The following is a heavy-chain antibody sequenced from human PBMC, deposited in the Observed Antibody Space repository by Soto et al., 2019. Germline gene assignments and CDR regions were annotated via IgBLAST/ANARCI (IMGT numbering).Heavy chain of an antibody. V-gene: IGHV3-74*01. J-gene: IGHJ4*02. CDR1: GFTFSSYW. CDR3: VRTSLVVAAATREDY. Sequence: EVQLVESGGGLVQPGGSLRLSCAASGFTFSSYWMHWVRQAPGXGLXWVSRINSDGSSTSYADSVKGRFTISRDNAKNTLYLQMNSLRAEDTAVYYCVRTSLVVAAATREDYWGQGTLVTVSS. CDR2: INSDGSST. D-gene: IGHD2-15*01.